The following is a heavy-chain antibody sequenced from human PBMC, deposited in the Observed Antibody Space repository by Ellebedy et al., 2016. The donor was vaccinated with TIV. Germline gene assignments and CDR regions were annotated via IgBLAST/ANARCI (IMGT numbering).Heavy chain of an antibody. CDR3: AKDKRREAAAGTYGMDV. V-gene: IGHV3-23*01. CDR1: GFTFSSYA. D-gene: IGHD6-13*01. Sequence: PGGSLRLSCAASGFTFSSYAMSWVRQAPGKGLEWVSAVSGSGGNTYYADSVKGRFTISRDKSKNTLYLQMNSLRAEDTAVYYCAKDKRREAAAGTYGMDVWGQGTTVTVSS. CDR2: VSGSGGNT. J-gene: IGHJ6*02.